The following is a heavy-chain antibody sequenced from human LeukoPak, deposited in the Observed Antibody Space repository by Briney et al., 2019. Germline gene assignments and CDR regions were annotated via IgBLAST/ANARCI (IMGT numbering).Heavy chain of an antibody. J-gene: IGHJ4*02. V-gene: IGHV3-23*01. Sequence: GGSLRLFCAASGFIFTSYAMSWVRQAPGKGLEGVAGISGSGGSTYYAASVKGRFTTSKDHSDTLYLQMTSLSAEDTAVYYCAKDSAACGYCGGGSCSLRGFDYWGQGTLVTVSS. CDR2: ISGSGGST. CDR3: AKDSAACGYCGGGSCSLRGFDY. D-gene: IGHD2-15*01. CDR1: GFIFTSYA.